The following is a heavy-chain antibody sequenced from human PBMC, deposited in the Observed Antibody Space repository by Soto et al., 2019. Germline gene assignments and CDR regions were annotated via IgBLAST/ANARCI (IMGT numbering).Heavy chain of an antibody. J-gene: IGHJ4*02. Sequence: QVQLVQSGAEVKKPGASVKVSCEASGYTFTSYFLHWVRQAPGQGLEWMGVVNPSGGGTTYAQKFQGRVTMTTDTSTSNLYMELSSLRAEDTAVYYCARDHDYDYVWGSYPLGHWGQGTLVTVSS. CDR1: GYTFTSYF. CDR3: ARDHDYDYVWGSYPLGH. V-gene: IGHV1-46*03. CDR2: VNPSGGGT. D-gene: IGHD3-16*02.